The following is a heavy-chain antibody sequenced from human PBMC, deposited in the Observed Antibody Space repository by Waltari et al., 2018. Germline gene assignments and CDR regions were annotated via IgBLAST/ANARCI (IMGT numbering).Heavy chain of an antibody. CDR3: ARDDYSEGSGFDP. CDR1: GFTFSSYW. J-gene: IGHJ5*02. D-gene: IGHD4-4*01. CDR2: IKQDGSEK. V-gene: IGHV3-7*01. Sequence: EVQLVESGGGLVQPGGSLRLSCAASGFTFSSYWMSWVRPAPGKGLEWVANIKQDGSEKYYVDSVKGRFTISRDNAKNSLYLQMNSLRAEDTAVYYCARDDYSEGSGFDPWGQGTLVTVSS.